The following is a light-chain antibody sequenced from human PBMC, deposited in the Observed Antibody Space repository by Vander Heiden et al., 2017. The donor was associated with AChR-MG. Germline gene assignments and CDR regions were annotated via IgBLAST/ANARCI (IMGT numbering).Light chain of an antibody. CDR2: SSN. CDR3: AAWDDSLNAVV. CDR1: SAHIGPTP. J-gene: IGLJ2*01. V-gene: IGLV1-44*01. Sequence: SVLPQAPSPSGTPGQRVTISCSGTSAHIGPTPTHWYQQTPGTAPKLAIHSSNQRPSGAPDRFAGSQAGTSASLAISGLLAEDAADYYCAAWDDSLNAVVFGGGTRLTVL.